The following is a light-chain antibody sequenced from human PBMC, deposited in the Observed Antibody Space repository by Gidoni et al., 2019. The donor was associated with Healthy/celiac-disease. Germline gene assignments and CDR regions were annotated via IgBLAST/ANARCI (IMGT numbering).Light chain of an antibody. V-gene: IGKV1-39*01. J-gene: IGKJ4*02. CDR1: QRISSY. Sequence: IQMTQSPSSLSASVGDRVTITCRASQRISSYLNWYQQKPGKAPKLLIYAASSLQSGVPSRFSCRGSGTDFTLTISSLQPEDFAPYYCQQSYSTPRTFGGGTKVEIK. CDR2: AAS. CDR3: QQSYSTPRT.